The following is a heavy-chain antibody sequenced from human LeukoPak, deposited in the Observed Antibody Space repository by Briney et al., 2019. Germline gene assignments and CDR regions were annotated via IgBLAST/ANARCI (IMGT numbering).Heavy chain of an antibody. V-gene: IGHV1-2*06. CDR3: ARLSIVGAPAY. J-gene: IGHJ4*02. D-gene: IGHD1-26*01. Sequence: GASVKVSCKASGYTFTGYYMHWVRQAPGQGLEWMGRINPNSGGTNYAQKFQGRVTMTRDTSISTAYMELSRLRSEDTAVYYCARLSIVGAPAYWGQGTLVTVSS. CDR1: GYTFTGYY. CDR2: INPNSGGT.